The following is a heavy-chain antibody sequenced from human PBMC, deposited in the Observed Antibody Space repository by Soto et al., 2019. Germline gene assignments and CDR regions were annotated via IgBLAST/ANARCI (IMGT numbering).Heavy chain of an antibody. D-gene: IGHD2-15*01. CDR2: IYPGDSDT. V-gene: IGHV5-51*01. J-gene: IGHJ3*02. CDR1: GYSFTSYW. CDR3: ARRIVVVVAANTFYDAFDI. Sequence: GESLKISCKGSGYSFTSYWIGWVRQMPGKGLEWMGIIYPGDSDTRYSPSFQGRVTISADKSISTAYLQWSSLKASDTAMYYCARRIVVVVAANTFYDAFDIWGQGTMVTVSS.